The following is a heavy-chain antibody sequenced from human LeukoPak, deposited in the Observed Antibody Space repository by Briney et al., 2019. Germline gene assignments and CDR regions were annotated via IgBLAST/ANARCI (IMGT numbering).Heavy chain of an antibody. Sequence: SQTLSLTCTVSGDSVSSGSYFWSWIRQPAGKGLEWIGRVYRTGSTNYNPSLKSRVTITVDTSKKQSSLQVSCVTAADTAVYYCARGDYGDYVVWGQGTLVTVSS. CDR2: VYRTGST. CDR1: GDSVSSGSYF. J-gene: IGHJ4*02. V-gene: IGHV4-61*02. D-gene: IGHD4-17*01. CDR3: ARGDYGDYVV.